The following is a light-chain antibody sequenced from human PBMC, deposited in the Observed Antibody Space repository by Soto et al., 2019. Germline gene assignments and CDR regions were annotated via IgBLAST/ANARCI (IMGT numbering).Light chain of an antibody. CDR3: QQRSIWPLT. J-gene: IGKJ4*01. CDR2: DAS. V-gene: IGKV3-11*01. Sequence: ELVLTQSPATLSLSPGERATLSCRASQSVSSFLAWYQQKPGQAPRLLIYDASNRATGIPARFSGSGSGTDFTLTISSLDPEDFAVYYCQQRSIWPLTFGGGTKVEIK. CDR1: QSVSSF.